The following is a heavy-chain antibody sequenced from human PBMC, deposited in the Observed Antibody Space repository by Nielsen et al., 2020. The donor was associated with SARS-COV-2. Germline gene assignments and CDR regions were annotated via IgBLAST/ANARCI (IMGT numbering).Heavy chain of an antibody. CDR3: ASTIAAGYFDY. CDR2: IYYSGST. Sequence: SETLSLTCTVSGGSISSSSYYWGWIRQPPGKGLEWIGSIYYSGSTYYNPSLKSRVTISVDTSKNQFSLKLSSVTAADTAVYYCASTIAAGYFDYWGQGTLVTVSS. V-gene: IGHV4-39*01. J-gene: IGHJ4*02. CDR1: GGSISSSSYY. D-gene: IGHD6-13*01.